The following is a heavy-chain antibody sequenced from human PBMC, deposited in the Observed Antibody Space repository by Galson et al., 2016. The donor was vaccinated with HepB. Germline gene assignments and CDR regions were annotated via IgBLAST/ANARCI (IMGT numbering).Heavy chain of an antibody. CDR3: ASNWELPFDF. J-gene: IGHJ4*02. D-gene: IGHD3-10*01. Sequence: SETLSLTCTVFGPSLNSTPHYWTWVRQPPGKGLDWIGSIYYSGGAYYSPSPKSRILISVDTSQTHFSLKLTSVTAADTAVYYCASNWELPFDFWGQGLLVTVSS. V-gene: IGHV4-39*07. CDR2: IYYSGGA. CDR1: GPSLNSTPHY.